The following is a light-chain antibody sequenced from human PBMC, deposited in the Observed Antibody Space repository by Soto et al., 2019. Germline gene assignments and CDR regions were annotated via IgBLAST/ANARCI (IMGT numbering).Light chain of an antibody. CDR1: QPISTW. CDR3: HQYNYYRPT. J-gene: IGKJ1*01. V-gene: IGKV1-5*01. Sequence: DIHVTQSPSTLSASLGDRVTTTSRASQPISTWLAWYQEKSGKAPKLLIYDASSLEGGVPSRFSGSGSGTEFTLTISSLQPDDFATYYCHQYNYYRPTFGQGTKVDI. CDR2: DAS.